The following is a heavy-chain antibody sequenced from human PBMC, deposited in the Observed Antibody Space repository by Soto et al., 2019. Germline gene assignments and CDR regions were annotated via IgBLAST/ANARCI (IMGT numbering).Heavy chain of an antibody. CDR3: AKATATGGGAFDI. V-gene: IGHV3-23*01. D-gene: IGHD2-8*02. CDR1: GFIYSSYE. CDR2: ILVDGRT. Sequence: PGGSLRLSCAASGFIYSSYEMSWVRQAPGKGLEWVSTILVDGRTFYVDSVKGRLTISRVSSQNTVYLQMNSLTEGDTALYYCAKATATGGGAFDICGQGTMVTVSS. J-gene: IGHJ3*02.